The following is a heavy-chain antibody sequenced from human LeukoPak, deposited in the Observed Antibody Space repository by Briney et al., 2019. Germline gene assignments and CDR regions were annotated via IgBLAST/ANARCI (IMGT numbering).Heavy chain of an antibody. D-gene: IGHD2-15*01. CDR2: SIPIFGTA. J-gene: IGHJ4*02. Sequence: GASVKVSCKASGGTFSSYAISWVRQAPGQGLEWMGGSIPIFGTANYAQKFQGRVTITTDESTSTAYMELSSLRSEDTAVYYCATLGYCSGGSCYRDDFWGQGTLVTVSS. CDR1: GGTFSSYA. CDR3: ATLGYCSGGSCYRDDF. V-gene: IGHV1-69*05.